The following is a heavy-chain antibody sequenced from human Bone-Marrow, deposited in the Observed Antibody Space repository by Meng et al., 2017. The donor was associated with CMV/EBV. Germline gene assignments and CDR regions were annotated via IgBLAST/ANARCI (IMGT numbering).Heavy chain of an antibody. J-gene: IGHJ4*02. CDR1: GYPISRGSYY. V-gene: IGHV4-61*01. CDR2: SYYSGIS. D-gene: IGHD1-14*01. CDR3: VRGRTNFDY. Sequence: TCTVSGYPISRGSYYWTWIRQPPGKGLEWIGYSYYSGISDYNPSLRSRVTISVDTSMNQFSLKLDSVTAADTAVYFCVRGRTNFDYWGPGTLVTVSS.